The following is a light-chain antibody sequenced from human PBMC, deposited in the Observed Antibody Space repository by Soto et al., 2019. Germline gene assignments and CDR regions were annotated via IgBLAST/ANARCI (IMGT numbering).Light chain of an antibody. CDR1: QSVSRN. J-gene: IGKJ2*01. CDR2: GVS. V-gene: IGKV3-15*01. Sequence: EIVMTQSPATLSVSPGERATLFCRASQSVSRNLAWHQQKPGQAPRLLIYGVSTRATGVPARFSGSGSGTEFTLTISSLQSEDFAVYYCQQYGSSVFTFGQGTKLEIK. CDR3: QQYGSSVFT.